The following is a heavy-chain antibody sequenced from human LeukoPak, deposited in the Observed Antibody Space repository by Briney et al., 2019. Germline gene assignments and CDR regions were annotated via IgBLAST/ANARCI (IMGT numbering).Heavy chain of an antibody. Sequence: GGSLRLSCAASGFTFSSNAMTWVRQAPGKGLEWVSAIHGSDDNTHYADSVKGRFTISRDKSKNTLYLQMNSLRADDTAVCYCAKDRHAPGRYCSSTTCFPFDPWGQGTLVTVSS. CDR2: IHGSDDNT. V-gene: IGHV3-23*01. D-gene: IGHD2-2*01. J-gene: IGHJ5*02. CDR3: AKDRHAPGRYCSSTTCFPFDP. CDR1: GFTFSSNA.